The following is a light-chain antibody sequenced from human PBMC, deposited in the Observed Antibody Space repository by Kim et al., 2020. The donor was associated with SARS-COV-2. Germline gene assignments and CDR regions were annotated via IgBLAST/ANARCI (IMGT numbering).Light chain of an antibody. CDR3: QQYYAIPRT. CDR1: QSLLYRSSNKNF. CDR2: WAS. J-gene: IGKJ1*01. V-gene: IGKV4-1*01. Sequence: ATINCRSSQSLLYRSSNKNFLSWYQLKPGQPPRLLIYWASTRESGVPDRFSGGGSGTEFTLTNSSLQAEDVAVYYCQQYYAIPRTFGQGTKVDIK.